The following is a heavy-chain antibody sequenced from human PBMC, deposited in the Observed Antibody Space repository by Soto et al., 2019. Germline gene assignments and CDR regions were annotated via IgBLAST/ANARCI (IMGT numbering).Heavy chain of an antibody. CDR2: ISAYNGNT. V-gene: IGHV1-18*01. Sequence: QVQLVQSGAEVKKPGASVKVPCKASGYIFTSYGISWLRQAPGQGPEWMGWISAYNGNTNYAQKLQDRVTITTDTSTSTVYMELRSLRSDDTAVYYCARTLSYAFDPWGQGTLVTVSS. CDR1: GYIFTSYG. J-gene: IGHJ5*02. D-gene: IGHD2-8*01. CDR3: ARTLSYAFDP.